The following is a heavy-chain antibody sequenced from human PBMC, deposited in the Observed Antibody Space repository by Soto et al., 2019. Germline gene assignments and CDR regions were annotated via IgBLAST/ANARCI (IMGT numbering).Heavy chain of an antibody. CDR1: GFTFDSHG. J-gene: IGHJ5*02. CDR3: AKDLLPNTVTTCGS. CDR2: ISSDGNNK. V-gene: IGHV3-30*18. Sequence: QVQLVESGGGAVQPGRSLRLSCAASGFTFDSHGMHWVRQAPGKGLAWVAVISSDGNNKYYADSVKGRFTISRDNFNNILYLQMSSLRAEDTAVYYCAKDLLPNTVTTCGSWGQGTLVNVSS. D-gene: IGHD4-17*01.